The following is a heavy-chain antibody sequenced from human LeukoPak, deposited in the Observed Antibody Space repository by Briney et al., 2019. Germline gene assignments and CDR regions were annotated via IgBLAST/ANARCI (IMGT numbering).Heavy chain of an antibody. CDR1: GGSFNGYY. D-gene: IGHD6-19*01. Sequence: SETLSLTCAVYGGSFNGYYWSWLRQPPGKGLEWIGEINHSGSTNYSPSLKTRVTISVDTSKNQFSLKLSSVTASDTAVYYCSSIRVVGTYYYYYMDVWGKGTTVTASS. CDR2: INHSGST. CDR3: SSIRVVGTYYYYYMDV. J-gene: IGHJ6*03. V-gene: IGHV4-34*01.